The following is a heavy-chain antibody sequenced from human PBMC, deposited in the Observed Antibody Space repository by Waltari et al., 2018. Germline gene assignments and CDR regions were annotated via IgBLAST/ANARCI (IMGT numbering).Heavy chain of an antibody. D-gene: IGHD6-13*01. CDR2: VNHDGNT. CDR3: ARRTAASGHWYFDL. Sequence: QVQLQESGPGLVKPSETLSLTCGVNGGSFSGYHWSWFRQSPGRGLEWIGEVNHDGNTNYNPSLKSRVTILVDMSKNQFFLKLTSVTAAETAVYYCARRTAASGHWYFDLWGRGTLVTVSS. J-gene: IGHJ2*01. V-gene: IGHV4-34*10. CDR1: GGSFSGYH.